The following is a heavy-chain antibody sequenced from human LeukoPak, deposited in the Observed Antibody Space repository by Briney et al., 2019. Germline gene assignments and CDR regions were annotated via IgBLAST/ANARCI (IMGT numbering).Heavy chain of an antibody. CDR3: ARERLGFRVDV. Sequence: SDTLFLTSTVSGHSISNYDLTLIRQAAGKGLEWIARINTSGNTKYNPYHKSRVHISLDTSKTQFSLNLSSVPAADTAVYYCARERLGFRVDVWGKGTTVTVSS. V-gene: IGHV4-4*07. D-gene: IGHD3-10*01. CDR2: INTSGNT. J-gene: IGHJ6*04. CDR1: GHSISNYD.